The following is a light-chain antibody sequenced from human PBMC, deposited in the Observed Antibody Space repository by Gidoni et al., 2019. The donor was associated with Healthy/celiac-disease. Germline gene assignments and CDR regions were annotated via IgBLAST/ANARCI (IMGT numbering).Light chain of an antibody. J-gene: IGKJ1*01. V-gene: IGKV1-39*01. CDR3: QQSYSTPWT. Sequence: DIQMTQSLSSLSASVGDRVTITCRASQSISSYLNWYQQKPGKDPKLLIYAASSLQSGVPSRFSGSGSGTDFTLTISSLQPEDFATYYCQQSYSTPWTFGQGTKVEIK. CDR1: QSISSY. CDR2: AAS.